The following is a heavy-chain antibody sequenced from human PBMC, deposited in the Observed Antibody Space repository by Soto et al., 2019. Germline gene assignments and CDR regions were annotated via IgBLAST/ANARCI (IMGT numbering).Heavy chain of an antibody. J-gene: IGHJ3*02. Sequence: QVQLIQSGAELKRPGSSVKVSCKASGDTFSSYSITWLRQAPGQRLEWRGGIIPIFAKPTYAQKFQGRVAITADDSTITVYMELTSLTSEDTAVYYCASGPGILNSFYIWGQGTPLSVSS. CDR2: IIPIFAKP. CDR1: GDTFSSYS. V-gene: IGHV1-69*01. D-gene: IGHD3-9*01. CDR3: ASGPGILNSFYI.